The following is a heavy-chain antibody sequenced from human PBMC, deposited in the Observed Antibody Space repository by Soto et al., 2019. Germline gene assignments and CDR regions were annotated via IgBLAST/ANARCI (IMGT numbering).Heavy chain of an antibody. CDR1: GGSISSYY. CDR3: ARDLGFCSSTSCYNWFDP. CDR2: IYYSGTT. D-gene: IGHD2-2*01. J-gene: IGHJ5*02. V-gene: IGHV4-59*01. Sequence: SETLSLTCTVSGGSISSYYWSWIRQPPGKGLEWIGYIYYSGTTNYNPSLKSRVTISVDTSKNQFSLKLNSVTSADTAVYYCARDLGFCSSTSCYNWFDPWGQGTLVTVSS.